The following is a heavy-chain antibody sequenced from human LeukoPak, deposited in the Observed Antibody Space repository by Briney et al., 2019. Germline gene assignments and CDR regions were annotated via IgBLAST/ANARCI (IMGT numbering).Heavy chain of an antibody. CDR2: INPNSGDT. Sequence: GASVKVSCRASGYTFTSYYIHRVRQAPGQGLEWMGWINPNSGDTTLPQRFQGRVTMTRDTSIITAYMELSSLTSDDTGMYYCARGPTLGLDIWGQGTMVTVSS. J-gene: IGHJ3*02. V-gene: IGHV1-2*02. CDR1: GYTFTSYY. CDR3: ARGPTLGLDI.